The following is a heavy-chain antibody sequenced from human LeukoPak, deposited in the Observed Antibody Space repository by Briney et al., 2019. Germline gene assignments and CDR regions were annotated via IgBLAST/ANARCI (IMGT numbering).Heavy chain of an antibody. CDR3: GKAKRSDCSGTTCSSYNWFDP. V-gene: IGHV3-66*01. D-gene: IGHD2-15*01. CDR2: IYIGGSA. Sequence: GGSLRLSCAASGFTVSSNYMTWVRQAPGRGLEWVSVIYIGGSAFYADSVKGRFTVSRDNSKNTLYLQMNSLRDEDTAVYYSGKAKRSDCSGTTCSSYNWFDPWGQGTLVSVSS. CDR1: GFTVSSNY. J-gene: IGHJ5*02.